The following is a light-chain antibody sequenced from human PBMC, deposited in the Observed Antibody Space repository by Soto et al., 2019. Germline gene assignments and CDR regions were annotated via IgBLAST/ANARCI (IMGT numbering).Light chain of an antibody. V-gene: IGKV1-39*01. CDR3: QQSFSTPYT. CDR2: GSF. J-gene: IGKJ2*01. CDR1: QSISSY. Sequence: IHMTQSPSSLSLSVGDRVTITCRAGQSISSYLNWYQQKPGKAPKLLIYGSFTLQSGVPSRFSGSGSGTEFTLTISSLQPEDFATYYCQQSFSTPYTFGQGTNLEIK.